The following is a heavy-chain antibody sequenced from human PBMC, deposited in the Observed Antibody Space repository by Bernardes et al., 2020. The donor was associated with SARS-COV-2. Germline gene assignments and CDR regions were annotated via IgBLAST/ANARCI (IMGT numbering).Heavy chain of an antibody. CDR2: ISSNGGST. CDR1: GFTLSSYA. J-gene: IGHJ6*02. Sequence: GYLSRSGSASGFTLSSYAMHWVRTAPGKGLEYVSAISSNGGSTYYADSVKGRFTISRDNSKNTLYLQMSSLRAEDTAVYYCVGGVYCSGGSCYPPGMDVWGQGTTVTVSS. D-gene: IGHD2-15*01. V-gene: IGHV3-64D*06. CDR3: VGGVYCSGGSCYPPGMDV.